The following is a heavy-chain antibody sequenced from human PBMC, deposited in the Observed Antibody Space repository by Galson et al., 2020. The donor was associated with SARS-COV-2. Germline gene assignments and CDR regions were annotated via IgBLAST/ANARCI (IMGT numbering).Heavy chain of an antibody. V-gene: IGHV1-2*02. CDR3: AREVAAARTNFDY. CDR2: INPNRGGT. CDR1: GYTFTGYY. J-gene: IGHJ4*02. D-gene: IGHD6-13*01. Sequence: ASVKVSCKASGYTFTGYYMHWVRQAPGQGLEWMGWINPNRGGTNYAQKFQGRVTMTRDTSISTAYMELSRLRSDDTAVYYCAREVAAARTNFDYWGQGTLVTVSS.